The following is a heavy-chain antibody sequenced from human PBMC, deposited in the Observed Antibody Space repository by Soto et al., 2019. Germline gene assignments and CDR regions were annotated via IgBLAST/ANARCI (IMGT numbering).Heavy chain of an antibody. D-gene: IGHD3-16*01. J-gene: IGHJ3*02. CDR1: GYTFTNHG. CDR2: INPYNANT. CDR3: ARDRVAGIWGDAFDI. Sequence: ASVKVSCKISGYTFTNHGINWVRQAPGQGLEWMGWINPYNANTNYAQKLQGRVTMTTDTSTSTAYMDPRSLTSDDTAVYYCARDRVAGIWGDAFDIWGQGTMVTVS. V-gene: IGHV1-18*04.